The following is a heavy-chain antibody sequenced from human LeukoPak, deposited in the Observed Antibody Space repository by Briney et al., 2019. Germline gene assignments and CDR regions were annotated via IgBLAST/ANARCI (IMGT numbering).Heavy chain of an antibody. CDR3: ATGLGEQNYYYYMDV. Sequence: ASVKVSCKVSGYTLTELSMHWVRQAPGKGLEWMGGFDPEDGETIYAQKFQGRVTMTEDTSTDTAYMELSSLRSEDTAVYYCATGLGEQNYYYYMDVWGKGTTVTVSS. J-gene: IGHJ6*03. CDR2: FDPEDGET. D-gene: IGHD3-16*01. CDR1: GYTLTELS. V-gene: IGHV1-24*01.